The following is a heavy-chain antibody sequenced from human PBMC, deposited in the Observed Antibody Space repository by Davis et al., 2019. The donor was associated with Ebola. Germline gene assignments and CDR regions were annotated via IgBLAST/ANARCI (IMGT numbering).Heavy chain of an antibody. D-gene: IGHD3-16*01. J-gene: IGHJ6*02. CDR2: TNGGGGST. Sequence: GGSLRLSCAASGFTFSSHAMSWVRQAPGKGLEWVSTTNGGGGSTYYADSVKGRFTISRDNAKNSLYLQMNSLRAEDTAVYYCAKGGEGHEAPWGQGTTVTVSS. CDR3: AKGGEGHEAP. V-gene: IGHV3-23*01. CDR1: GFTFSSHA.